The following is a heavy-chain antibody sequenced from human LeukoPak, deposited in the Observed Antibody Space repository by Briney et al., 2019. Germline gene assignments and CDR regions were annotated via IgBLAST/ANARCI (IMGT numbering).Heavy chain of an antibody. D-gene: IGHD5-18*01. Sequence: PGGSLRLSCEASGFIFSNFWMSWVRQAPGKGLEWVANIREDGSEAYYVDFVKGRFTIFRDNDKNSLHLQMNSLRVEDTAVYYCARVLYFRENSYAGPFDQWGQGTLVTVSS. V-gene: IGHV3-7*01. CDR2: IREDGSEA. J-gene: IGHJ4*02. CDR3: ARVLYFRENSYAGPFDQ. CDR1: GFIFSNFW.